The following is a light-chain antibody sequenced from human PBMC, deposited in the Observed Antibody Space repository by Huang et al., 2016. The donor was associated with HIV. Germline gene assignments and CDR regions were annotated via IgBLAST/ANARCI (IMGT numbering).Light chain of an antibody. CDR2: AAS. J-gene: IGKJ4*01. CDR3: QQYGGSPLT. V-gene: IGKV3-20*01. Sequence: EIVLTQSPGTLSLSPGERATLSCRASQIITTNYLAWYQQKPGQAPRLLIYAASSRATGIPNRFSGSGSGTDFTLTINRLEPEDFVVYYCQQYGGSPLTFGGGTKVEIK. CDR1: QIITTNY.